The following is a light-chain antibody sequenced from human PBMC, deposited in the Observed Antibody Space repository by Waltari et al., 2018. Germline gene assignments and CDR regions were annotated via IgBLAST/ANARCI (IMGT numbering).Light chain of an antibody. CDR2: LSS. Sequence: DIVMTHSPLSLPVTPGEPASISCRSSQSLLHSNGYTYLDWYLQKPGQSPQLLIYLSSTRGSGVPDRFSGSGSGAEFTLKISRMEAADVGVYYCMQALQTPYTFGQGTKLEIK. CDR1: QSLLHSNGYTY. J-gene: IGKJ2*01. V-gene: IGKV2-28*01. CDR3: MQALQTPYT.